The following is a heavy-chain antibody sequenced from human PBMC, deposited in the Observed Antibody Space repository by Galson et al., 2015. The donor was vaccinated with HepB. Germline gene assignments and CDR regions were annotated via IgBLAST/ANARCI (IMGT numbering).Heavy chain of an antibody. J-gene: IGHJ6*02. CDR1: GFTFDDYG. V-gene: IGHV3-20*01. Sequence: SLRLSCAASGFTFDDYGMSWVRQAPGKGLEWVSGINWNGGSTGYADSVEGRFTISRDNAKNSLYLQMNSLRAEDTALYHCARAAEDSYYYYGMDVWGQGTTVTVSS. D-gene: IGHD3-22*01. CDR3: ARAAEDSYYYYGMDV. CDR2: INWNGGST.